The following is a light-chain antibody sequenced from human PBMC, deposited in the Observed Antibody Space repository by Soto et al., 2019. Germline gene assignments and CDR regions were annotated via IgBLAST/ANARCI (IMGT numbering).Light chain of an antibody. V-gene: IGKV1-5*01. Sequence: DIQMTQSPSTLSASVGDRVTVTCRASQSISRWLAWLQQKPGKAPRLLMYGVSTLHSVVPSRFSGSGSGAEFSLTIISLQPDDFASDYCHQYAAYPSAFGQGNKVEI. CDR1: QSISRW. CDR2: GVS. J-gene: IGKJ1*01. CDR3: HQYAAYPSA.